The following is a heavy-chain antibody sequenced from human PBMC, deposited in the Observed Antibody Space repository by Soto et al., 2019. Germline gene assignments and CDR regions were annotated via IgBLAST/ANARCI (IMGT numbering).Heavy chain of an antibody. D-gene: IGHD3-22*01. CDR1: GFTFSSYA. Sequence: GGSLRRSCSASGFTFSSYAMHWVRQAPGKGLEYVSAISSNGGSTYYADSVKGRFTISRDNSKNTLYLQMSSLRAEDTAVYYCATSTRYYYDSSGYPYCGQGTLVTVSS. V-gene: IGHV3-64D*06. CDR2: ISSNGGST. J-gene: IGHJ1*01. CDR3: ATSTRYYYDSSGYPY.